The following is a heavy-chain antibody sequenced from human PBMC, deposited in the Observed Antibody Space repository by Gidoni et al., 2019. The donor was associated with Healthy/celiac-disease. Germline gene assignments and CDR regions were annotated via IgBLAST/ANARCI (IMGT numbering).Heavy chain of an antibody. D-gene: IGHD3-22*01. CDR2: ISAYNGNT. CDR3: ARDPSRTSSGYYDRHFDY. J-gene: IGHJ4*02. CDR1: GYTFTSYG. V-gene: IGHV1-18*01. Sequence: QVQLVQSGAEVKKPGASVKVSCKASGYTFTSYGISWVRQAPGQGLEWMGWISAYNGNTNYAQKLQGRVTMTTDTSTSTAYMELRSLRSDDTAVYYCARDPSRTSSGYYDRHFDYWGQGTLVTVSS.